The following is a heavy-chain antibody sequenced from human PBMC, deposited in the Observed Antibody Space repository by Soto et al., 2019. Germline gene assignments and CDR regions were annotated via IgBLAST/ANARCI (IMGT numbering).Heavy chain of an antibody. D-gene: IGHD6-13*01. Sequence: ASVKVSCKASGYTFTSYGISWVRQAPGQGLEWMGWISAYNGNTNYAQKLQGRVTMTTDTSTSTAYMELRSLRSDDTAVYYCARDGSVAAMQQNKGDHQIRDYYYYYYMDVWGKGTTVTVSS. CDR1: GYTFTSYG. CDR3: ARDGSVAAMQQNKGDHQIRDYYYYYYMDV. CDR2: ISAYNGNT. J-gene: IGHJ6*03. V-gene: IGHV1-18*01.